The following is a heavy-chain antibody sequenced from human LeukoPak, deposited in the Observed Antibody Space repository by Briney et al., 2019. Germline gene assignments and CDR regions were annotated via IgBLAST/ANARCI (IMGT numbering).Heavy chain of an antibody. CDR3: AKPPRDGSPGY. J-gene: IGHJ4*02. CDR2: ISSSGGST. Sequence: GGSLRLSCAASGFTFSRYVMTWVRQAPGKGLEWVSSISSSGGSTYYADSVKGRFTISRDNSKNTLYLQMNSLRAEDTAVYYCAKPPRDGSPGYWGQGTLVTVSS. D-gene: IGHD5-24*01. V-gene: IGHV3-23*01. CDR1: GFTFSRYV.